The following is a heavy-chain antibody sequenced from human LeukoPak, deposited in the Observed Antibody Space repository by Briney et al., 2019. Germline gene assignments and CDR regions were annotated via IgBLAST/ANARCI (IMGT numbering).Heavy chain of an antibody. CDR2: ISGSGGST. Sequence: GGSLRLSCAASGFTFSSYAMSWVRQAPGKGLEWVSAISGSGGSTYYADSVKGRFTISRDNSKNTLYLQMNSLRAEDTAVYYCAKGASGAAPYYYYMDVWGKGTAVTVSS. CDR3: AKGASGAAPYYYYMDV. J-gene: IGHJ6*03. CDR1: GFTFSSYA. V-gene: IGHV3-23*01. D-gene: IGHD1-26*01.